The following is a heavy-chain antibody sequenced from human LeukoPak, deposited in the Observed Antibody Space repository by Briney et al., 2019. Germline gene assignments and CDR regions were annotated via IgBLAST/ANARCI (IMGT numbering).Heavy chain of an antibody. CDR1: GFRFSSYG. J-gene: IGHJ3*02. V-gene: IGHV3-30*03. Sequence: GGSLRLSCAASGFRFSSYGMHWVRQAPGKGLEWVAVISDDGSKIYYGDSVKGRFTISRDNAKNSLYLQMNSLRAEDTAVYYCARECLRDTAMVIYAFDIWGQGTMVTVSS. CDR3: ARECLRDTAMVIYAFDI. CDR2: ISDDGSKI. D-gene: IGHD5-18*01.